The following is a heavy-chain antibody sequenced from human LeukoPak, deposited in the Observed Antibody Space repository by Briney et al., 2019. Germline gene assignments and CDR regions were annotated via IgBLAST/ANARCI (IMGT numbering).Heavy chain of an antibody. Sequence: SETLSLTCTVSGGSISSGSYYWSWIRQPAGKGLEWIGRIYTSGSTNYNPSLKSRVTMSVDTSKNQFSLKLSSVTAADTAVYYCARGGGYYGSGSYWVFDYWGQGTLVTVSS. D-gene: IGHD3-10*01. V-gene: IGHV4-61*02. J-gene: IGHJ4*02. CDR3: ARGGGYYGSGSYWVFDY. CDR2: IYTSGST. CDR1: GGSISSGSYY.